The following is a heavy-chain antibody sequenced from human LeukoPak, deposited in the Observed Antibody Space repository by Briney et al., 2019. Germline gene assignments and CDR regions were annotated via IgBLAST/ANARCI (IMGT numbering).Heavy chain of an antibody. CDR2: ISSSSSYI. CDR1: GFTFSSYS. Sequence: PGGSLRLSCAASGFTFSSYSMNWVRQAPGKGLEWVSSISSSSSYIRYADSVKGRFTISRDNAKNSLYLQMNSLRAEDTAVYYCARDQDLDFDYWGQGTLVTVSS. J-gene: IGHJ4*02. CDR3: ARDQDLDFDY. V-gene: IGHV3-21*01.